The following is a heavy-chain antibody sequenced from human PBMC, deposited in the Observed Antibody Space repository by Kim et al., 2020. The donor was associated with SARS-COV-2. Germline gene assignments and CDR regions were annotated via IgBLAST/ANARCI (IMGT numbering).Heavy chain of an antibody. CDR1: GYTFTSYD. V-gene: IGHV1-8*01. CDR2: MNPNSGNT. D-gene: IGHD6-19*01. J-gene: IGHJ6*03. Sequence: ASVKVSCKASGYTFTSYDINWVRQATGQGLEWMGWMNPNSGNTGYAQKFQGRVTMTRNTSISTAYMELSSLRSEDTAVYYCARGRGKQWLAFTINYYYYMDVWGKGTTVTVSS. CDR3: ARGRGKQWLAFTINYYYYMDV.